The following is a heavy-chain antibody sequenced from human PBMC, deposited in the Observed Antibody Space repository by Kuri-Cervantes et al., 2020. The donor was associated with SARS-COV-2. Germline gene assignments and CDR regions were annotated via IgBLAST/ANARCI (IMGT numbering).Heavy chain of an antibody. CDR1: GYTFTSYY. D-gene: IGHD2-2*01. CDR2: INPSGGST. V-gene: IGHV1-46*01. CDR3: ARDMRMGVYCSSTSCTSAGRDY. J-gene: IGHJ4*02. Sequence: ASVKVSCKASGYTFTSYYMHWVRQAPGQGLEWMGIINPSGGSTSYAQKFQGRVTMTRDTSTSTVYMELSSLRSEDTAVYYCARDMRMGVYCSSTSCTSAGRDYWGQGTRVTVSS.